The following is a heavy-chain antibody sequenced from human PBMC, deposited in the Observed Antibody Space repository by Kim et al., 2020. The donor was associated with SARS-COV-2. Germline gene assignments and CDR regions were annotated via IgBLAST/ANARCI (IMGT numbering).Heavy chain of an antibody. Sequence: GGSLRLSCAASGFTFDDYAMHWVRQAPGKGLEWVSLISGDGGSTYYADSVKGRFTISRDNSKNSLYLQMNSLRTEDTALYYCAKGPRVVRGEENWFDPWGQGTLVTVSS. CDR2: ISGDGGST. J-gene: IGHJ5*02. D-gene: IGHD3-22*01. CDR1: GFTFDDYA. CDR3: AKGPRVVRGEENWFDP. V-gene: IGHV3-43*02.